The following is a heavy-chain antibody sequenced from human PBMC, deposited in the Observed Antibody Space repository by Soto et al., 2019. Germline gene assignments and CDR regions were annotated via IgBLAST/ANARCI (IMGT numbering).Heavy chain of an antibody. CDR3: ARDWGTPGRGSAVGYYYHYGMDV. J-gene: IGHJ6*02. V-gene: IGHV3-7*05. CDR1: EFTFNNYW. D-gene: IGHD6-19*01. Sequence: EVQLVESGGGLVQPGGSLRLSCLASEFTFNNYWMNWVRQAPGRGLEWVANIKDDGSEKNYVDSVKGRVTISRDNSKYSLYLQMTSLRGEDTAVYFCARDWGTPGRGSAVGYYYHYGMDVWGQGTKVTVSS. CDR2: IKDDGSEK.